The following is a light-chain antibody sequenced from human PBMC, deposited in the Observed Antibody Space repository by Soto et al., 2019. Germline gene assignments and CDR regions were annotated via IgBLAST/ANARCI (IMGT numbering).Light chain of an antibody. V-gene: IGKV1-27*01. J-gene: IGKJ5*01. CDR2: TSS. Sequence: DIQMTQSPSSLSASVGDRVTITCRASQGISTGLAWYQQKPGKDPKLLIYTSSTLQSGVPSRFSGSGSGTDFTLTISNLQPEDVATYYCQQYNRAPLTFGQGTRLEIK. CDR3: QQYNRAPLT. CDR1: QGISTG.